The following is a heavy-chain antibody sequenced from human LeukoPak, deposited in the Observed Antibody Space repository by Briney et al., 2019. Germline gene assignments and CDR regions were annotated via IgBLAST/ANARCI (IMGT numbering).Heavy chain of an antibody. D-gene: IGHD6-13*01. CDR2: ISSSSSYI. CDR1: GFTFSSYS. J-gene: IGHJ6*03. V-gene: IGHV3-21*01. CDR3: ARDSIAAAGTGYYYMDV. Sequence: GGSLRLSCAASGFTFSSYSMNWVRQAPGKGLEWVSSISSSSSYIYYADSVKGRFTISRDNAKNSLYLQMNSLRAEDTAVYYRARDSIAAAGTGYYYMDVWGKGTTVTVSS.